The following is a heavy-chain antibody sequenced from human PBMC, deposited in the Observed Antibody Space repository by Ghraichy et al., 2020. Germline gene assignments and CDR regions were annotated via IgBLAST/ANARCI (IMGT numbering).Heavy chain of an antibody. V-gene: IGHV1-2*02. D-gene: IGHD2-21*01. J-gene: IGHJ6*02. CDR2: ISPNTGGT. CDR1: GNTFTGYY. CDR3: ARTDAYNYHGMDV. Sequence: ASVKVSCKASGNTFTGYYMHWVRQAPGQGLEWMGWISPNTGGTKNAQKFQGRVTMTRDTSITTAYMELRGLRSDDTAVYYCARTDAYNYHGMDVWGQGTTVTVSS.